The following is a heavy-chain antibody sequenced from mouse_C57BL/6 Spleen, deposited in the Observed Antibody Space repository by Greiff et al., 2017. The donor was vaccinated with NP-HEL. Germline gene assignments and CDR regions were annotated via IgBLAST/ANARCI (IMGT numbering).Heavy chain of an antibody. V-gene: IGHV5-17*01. J-gene: IGHJ4*01. CDR1: GFTFSDYG. CDR2: ISSGSSTI. D-gene: IGHD2-2*01. CDR3: ARGWGYRGAMDY. Sequence: EVKLVESGGGLVKPGGSLKLSCAASGFTFSDYGMHWVRQAPEKGLEWVAYISSGSSTIYYADTVKGRFTISRDNAKNTLFLQMTSLRSEDTAMYYCARGWGYRGAMDYWGQGTSVTVSS.